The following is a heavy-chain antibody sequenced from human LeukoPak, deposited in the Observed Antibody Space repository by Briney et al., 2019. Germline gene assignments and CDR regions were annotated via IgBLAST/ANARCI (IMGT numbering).Heavy chain of an antibody. D-gene: IGHD6-19*01. CDR1: GFTFSSYS. Sequence: GGSLTLSCAASGFTFSSYSMNWVRQAPGTGLEWVSSISSSSSYIYYADSVKGRFTISKDNAKNSLYLQMNSLRAEDTAVYYGAREGDSGWCLWGQGTLVTVSS. CDR2: ISSSSSYI. V-gene: IGHV3-21*01. J-gene: IGHJ4*02. CDR3: AREGDSGWCL.